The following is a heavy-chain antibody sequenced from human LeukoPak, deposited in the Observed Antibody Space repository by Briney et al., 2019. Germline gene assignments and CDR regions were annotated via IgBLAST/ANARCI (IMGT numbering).Heavy chain of an antibody. J-gene: IGHJ6*03. CDR2: IYYSGST. V-gene: IGHV4-59*01. Sequence: TSETLSLTCTVSGDSISSYYCSWIRQPPGKGLEWIGYIYYSGSTSYNPSLKSRVTISLDTSNNQFSLKLRSVTAADTAVYYCAREVFYYMDVWGKGTTVTVSS. CDR1: GDSISSYY. CDR3: AREVFYYMDV.